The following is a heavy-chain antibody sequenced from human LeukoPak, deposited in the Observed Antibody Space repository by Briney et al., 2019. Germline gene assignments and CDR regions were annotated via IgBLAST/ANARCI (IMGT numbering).Heavy chain of an antibody. V-gene: IGHV1-69*05. CDR3: ARVGRSRGSLPNTYYYMDV. CDR2: IIPMFGSA. CDR1: GDIFNSYS. Sequence: SVKVSCKASGDIFNSYSVSWVRQAPGQGLEYMGGIIPMFGSANYAHKFQGRVTITTDQSTTTAYMELRSLTSEDTAVYYCARVGRSRGSLPNTYYYMDVWGKGTTVTVSS. J-gene: IGHJ6*03. D-gene: IGHD1-26*01.